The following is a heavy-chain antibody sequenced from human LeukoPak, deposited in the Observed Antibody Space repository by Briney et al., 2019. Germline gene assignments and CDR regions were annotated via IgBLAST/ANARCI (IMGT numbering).Heavy chain of an antibody. CDR1: GITLSNYG. CDR2: ISDSGGRT. V-gene: IGHV3-23*01. CDR3: ARRGVVIRVILVGFHKEAYYFDS. Sequence: GGSLSLSCAVYGITLSNYGMSWVRQAPGKGLEWVAGISDSGGRTNYADFVKGRFTTSRDNPKNTIYLQMNILRAEDTAVYFCARRGVVIRVILVGFHKEAYYFDSWGQGALVTVSS. D-gene: IGHD2-8*02. J-gene: IGHJ4*02.